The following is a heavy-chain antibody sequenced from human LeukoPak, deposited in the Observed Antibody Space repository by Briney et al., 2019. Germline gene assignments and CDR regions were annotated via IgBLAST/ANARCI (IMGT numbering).Heavy chain of an antibody. J-gene: IGHJ4*02. CDR1: GGSISSGGYS. CDR3: ARATYYYDSSGYYYVVRGGSYFDY. CDR2: IYHSGST. Sequence: PSETLSLTCAVSGGSISSGGYSWSWIRQPPGKGLEWIGYIYHSGSTYYNPSLKSRVTISVDRSKNQFSLKLSSVTAADTAVYYCARATYYYDSSGYYYVVRGGSYFDYWGQGTLVTVSS. V-gene: IGHV4-30-2*01. D-gene: IGHD3-22*01.